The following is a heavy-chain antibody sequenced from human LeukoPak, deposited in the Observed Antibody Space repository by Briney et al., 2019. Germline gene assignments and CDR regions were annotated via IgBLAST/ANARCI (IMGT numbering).Heavy chain of an antibody. CDR2: IKSKTDGGTT. Sequence: PGGSLRLSRAASGFTFSNAWMSWVRQAPGKGLEWVGRIKSKTDGGTTDYAAPVKGRFTISRDDSKNTLYLQMNSLKTEDTAVYYCTTAEGDCGGDCYSIWGQGTLVTVSS. CDR1: GFTFSNAW. V-gene: IGHV3-15*01. J-gene: IGHJ4*02. CDR3: TTAEGDCGGDCYSI. D-gene: IGHD2-21*02.